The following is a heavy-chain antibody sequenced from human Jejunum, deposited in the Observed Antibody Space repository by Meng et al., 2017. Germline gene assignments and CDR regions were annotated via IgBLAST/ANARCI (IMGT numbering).Heavy chain of an antibody. D-gene: IGHD2-8*01. CDR3: ARSREWVKDY. CDR2: INPNSGGT. CDR1: GYTFSDNY. J-gene: IGHJ4*02. Sequence: QGQLGQSGDGGKKPGAAVKVSCKASGYTFSDNYMHWVRQAPGQGLEWMAWINPNSGGTKYAQKFQGRVTMTRDTSISTAYMELSNLRSDDTAVYYCARSREWVKDYWGQGTLVTVSS. V-gene: IGHV1-2*02.